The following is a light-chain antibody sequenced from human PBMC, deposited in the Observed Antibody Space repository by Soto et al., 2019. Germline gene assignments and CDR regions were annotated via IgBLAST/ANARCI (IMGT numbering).Light chain of an antibody. CDR2: DVS. V-gene: IGLV2-11*01. J-gene: IGLJ1*01. CDR1: SSDVGGYNY. CDR3: CSYAGSYTHV. Sequence: QSALTQPRSVSGSPGQSVTISCTGTSSDVGGYNYVSWYQQHPGKAPKLILYDVSKRPSGVPDRFSGSKSGNTASLTISGLQAEAEADYYCCSYAGSYTHVFGTGTKVTVL.